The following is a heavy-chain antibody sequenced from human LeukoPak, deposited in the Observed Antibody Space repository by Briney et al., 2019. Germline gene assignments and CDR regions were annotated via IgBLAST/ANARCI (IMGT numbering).Heavy chain of an antibody. V-gene: IGHV5-51*01. CDR1: GYTFTNYW. CDR2: IYPGDSDT. J-gene: IGHJ4*02. Sequence: GESLKISCKGSGYTFTNYWIAWVRQMPGKGLEWMGMIYPGDSDTRYSPSFQGHVTISADKSITTAYLQWSSLKSSDTAMYYCARHIGLTTSYFDYWGQGTLVTVSS. D-gene: IGHD4/OR15-4a*01. CDR3: ARHIGLTTSYFDY.